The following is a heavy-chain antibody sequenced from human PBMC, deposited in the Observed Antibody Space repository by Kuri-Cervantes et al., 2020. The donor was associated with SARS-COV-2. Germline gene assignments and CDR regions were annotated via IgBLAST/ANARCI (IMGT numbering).Heavy chain of an antibody. Sequence: GSLRLSCAVSGYSISSGYYWGWIRQPPGKGLEWIGSIYHSGSTYYNPSLKSRVTISVDTSKNQFSLKLSSVTAADTAVYYCARVRRNGIAAAGTSAAEYFQHWGQGTLVNVSS. D-gene: IGHD6-13*01. V-gene: IGHV4-38-2*01. CDR2: IYHSGST. CDR3: ARVRRNGIAAAGTSAAEYFQH. J-gene: IGHJ1*01. CDR1: GYSISSGYY.